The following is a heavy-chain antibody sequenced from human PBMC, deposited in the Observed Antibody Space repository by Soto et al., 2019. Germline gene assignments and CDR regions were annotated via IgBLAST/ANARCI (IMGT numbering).Heavy chain of an antibody. Sequence: LRLSFAASGFTFSSYGMHWVRQTPGKGLEWLALISYDGTNTDYADSVKGRITVSRDNSKETLSLQMNRLRIEDTAVYYCAKDRISGYEYSFSYFYGMAVWGQGTTVTVSS. V-gene: IGHV3-30*18. D-gene: IGHD5-12*01. CDR2: ISYDGTNT. CDR3: AKDRISGYEYSFSYFYGMAV. J-gene: IGHJ6*02. CDR1: GFTFSSYG.